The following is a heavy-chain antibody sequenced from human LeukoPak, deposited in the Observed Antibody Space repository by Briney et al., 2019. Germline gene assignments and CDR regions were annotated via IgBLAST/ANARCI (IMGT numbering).Heavy chain of an antibody. CDR2: IIPIFGTA. V-gene: IGHV1-69*01. CDR1: GGTFSSYA. J-gene: IGHJ3*02. CDR3: ARDLLRALSGYIPAYAFDI. Sequence: GSSVKVSCKASGGTFSSYAISWVRQAPGQGLEWMGGIIPIFGTANYAQKFQGRVTITADESTSTAYMELSSLRSADTAVYYCARDLLRALSGYIPAYAFDIWGQGTMVTVSS. D-gene: IGHD3-22*01.